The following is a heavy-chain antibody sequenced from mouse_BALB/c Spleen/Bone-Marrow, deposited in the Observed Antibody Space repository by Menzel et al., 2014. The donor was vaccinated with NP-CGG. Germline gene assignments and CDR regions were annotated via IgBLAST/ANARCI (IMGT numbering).Heavy chain of an antibody. CDR3: ARQYGNYFDY. J-gene: IGHJ2*01. CDR1: GYAFSSYW. Sequence: VQLVESGAELVRPGSSVKISCKASGYAFSSYWMNWVKQRPGRGLEWIGQIYPGDGDTNYNGKFKGKATLTADKSSSTAYMQLSSLTSEDSAVYFCARQYGNYFDYWGQGTTLTVSP. V-gene: IGHV1-80*01. CDR2: IYPGDGDT. D-gene: IGHD2-10*02.